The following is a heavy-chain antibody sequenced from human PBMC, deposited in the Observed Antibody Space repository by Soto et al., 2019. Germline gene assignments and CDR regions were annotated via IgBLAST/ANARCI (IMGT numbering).Heavy chain of an antibody. Sequence: QVQLVQSGAEVKKPGASVKVSCKASGYTFTDYYMHWVRQGPGQRLEWMGWINPNSGTTNYAQKFQGWVTMTRDTSITTVYMEVSRLRSDDTAVYYCARVPRGVYSGMDVWGQGTTVTVSS. CDR3: ARVPRGVYSGMDV. CDR2: INPNSGTT. V-gene: IGHV1-2*04. D-gene: IGHD3-10*01. CDR1: GYTFTDYY. J-gene: IGHJ6*02.